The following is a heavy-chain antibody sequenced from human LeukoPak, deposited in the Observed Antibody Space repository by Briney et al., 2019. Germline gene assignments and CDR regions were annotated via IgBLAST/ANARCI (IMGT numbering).Heavy chain of an antibody. CDR2: IYHSGST. D-gene: IGHD6-13*01. J-gene: IGHJ4*02. CDR3: ARPRYSTSQFDY. CDR1: GYSISSGYY. V-gene: IGHV4-38-2*01. Sequence: PSETLSLTYAVSGYSISSGYYWGWIRQPPGKGLEWIGSIYHSGSTYYNPSLKSRVTISVDTSKNQFSLKLSSVTAADTAVYYCARPRYSTSQFDYWGQGTLVTVSS.